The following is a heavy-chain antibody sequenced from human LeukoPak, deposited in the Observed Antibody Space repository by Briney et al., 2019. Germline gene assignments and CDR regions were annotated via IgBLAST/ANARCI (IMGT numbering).Heavy chain of an antibody. D-gene: IGHD6-13*01. J-gene: IGHJ4*02. V-gene: IGHV1-18*01. CDR3: ARKREQQLYY. CDR1: GYTFTSYG. Sequence: ASVKVSCKASGYTFTSYGISWVRQAPGQGLEWMGWISAYNGNTNYAQKFQGRVTMTRDTSISTAYMELSRLRSDDTAVYYCARKREQQLYYWGQGTLVTVSS. CDR2: ISAYNGNT.